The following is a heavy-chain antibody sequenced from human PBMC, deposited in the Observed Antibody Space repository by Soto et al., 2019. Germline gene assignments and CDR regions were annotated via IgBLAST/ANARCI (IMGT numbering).Heavy chain of an antibody. CDR3: AKGGRQWLVTSDFNY. V-gene: IGHV3-30*18. Sequence: VQLVESGGGVVQPGRSLRLSCAASGFTFSDYAMHWVRQAPGKGLEWVAVVSHDGRNTHYADSVKGRFTISRDSSNTTFPLELTSLGAEDTAVYYCAKGGRQWLVTSDFNYWGQGALVTVSS. J-gene: IGHJ4*02. CDR2: VSHDGRNT. D-gene: IGHD6-19*01. CDR1: GFTFSDYA.